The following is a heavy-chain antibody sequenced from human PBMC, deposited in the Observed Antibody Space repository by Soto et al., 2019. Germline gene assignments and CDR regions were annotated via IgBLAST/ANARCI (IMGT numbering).Heavy chain of an antibody. Sequence: QVQLQESGPGLVKPSQTLSLTCTVSGGSISSGGYYWSWIRQHTGKGLEWIGYIYYSGSTYYNPSLKSRVTIAVDTSKNQFSLKLSAVTAADTAVYYCARTTYYYDSSGYPFDPWGQGTLVTVSS. V-gene: IGHV4-31*03. CDR1: GGSISSGGYY. CDR3: ARTTYYYDSSGYPFDP. J-gene: IGHJ5*02. D-gene: IGHD3-22*01. CDR2: IYYSGST.